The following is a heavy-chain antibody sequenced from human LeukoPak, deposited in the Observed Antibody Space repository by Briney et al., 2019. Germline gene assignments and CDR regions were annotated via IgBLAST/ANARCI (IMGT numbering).Heavy chain of an antibody. Sequence: PGGSLRLSCAASGFTFSSYSMNWVRQAPGKGLEWVSSISSSSSYIHYADSVRGRFTISRDNAKNTLYLQMNSLRAEDTAVYYCAKGRLVVTAIEDWGQGTLVTVSS. CDR2: ISSSSSYI. J-gene: IGHJ4*02. D-gene: IGHD2-21*02. V-gene: IGHV3-21*04. CDR1: GFTFSSYS. CDR3: AKGRLVVTAIED.